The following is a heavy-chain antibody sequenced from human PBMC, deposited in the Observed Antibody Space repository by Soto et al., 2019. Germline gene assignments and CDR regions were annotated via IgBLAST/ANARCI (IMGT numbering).Heavy chain of an antibody. J-gene: IGHJ3*02. V-gene: IGHV1-8*01. CDR2: MNPNRGNT. Sequence: ASVKVSCKASGYTFTSYDINWVRQATGQGLEWMGWMNPNRGNTGYAQKFQGRVTMPRNTSISTAYMELSNLRFEVTAVYYCASALYYDILPTNVSAFDIWGQGTMVTVSS. D-gene: IGHD3-9*01. CDR1: GYTFTSYD. CDR3: ASALYYDILPTNVSAFDI.